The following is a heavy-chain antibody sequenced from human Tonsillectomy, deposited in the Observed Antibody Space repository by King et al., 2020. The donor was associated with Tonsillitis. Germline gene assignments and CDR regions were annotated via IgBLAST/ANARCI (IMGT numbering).Heavy chain of an antibody. J-gene: IGHJ4*02. CDR2: ISYDGSNK. V-gene: IGHV3-30*18. Sequence: VQLVESGGGVVQPGRSLRLSCAASGFTFSSYGMHWVRQAPGKGLEWVAVISYDGSNKYYADSVKGRFTISRENSKNTLYLQMNSLRAEDTAVYYCAKDRWRAAPFDYWGQGTLVTVSS. D-gene: IGHD6-13*01. CDR1: GFTFSSYG. CDR3: AKDRWRAAPFDY.